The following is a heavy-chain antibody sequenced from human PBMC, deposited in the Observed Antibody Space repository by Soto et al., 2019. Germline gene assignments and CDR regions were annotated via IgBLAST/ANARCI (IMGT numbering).Heavy chain of an antibody. D-gene: IGHD6-6*01. CDR3: AREATIAARLDS. CDR2: IYYSGST. Sequence: QVQLQESGPGLVKPSQTLSLTCTVSGGSISSGDYYWSWLRQPPGKGLEWIGYIYYSGSTYYNPSLKCRVTISVDTTKNQFSLKLSSVSAADTGVYYCAREATIAARLDSWGQGTLVTVSS. J-gene: IGHJ4*02. CDR1: GGSISSGDYY. V-gene: IGHV4-30-4*01.